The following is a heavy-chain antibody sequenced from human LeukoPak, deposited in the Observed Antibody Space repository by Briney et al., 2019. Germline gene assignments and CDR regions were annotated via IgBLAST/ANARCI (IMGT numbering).Heavy chain of an antibody. D-gene: IGHD3-3*01. V-gene: IGHV4-59*01. CDR1: GGSISSYY. CDR2: IYYSGST. Sequence: ETLSLTCTVSGGSISSYYWSWIRQPPGKGLEWIGYIYYSGSTNYNPSLKSRVTISVDTSKNQFSLKLSSVTAADTAVYYCTTTYDFWSGYYYPWGQGTLVTVSS. CDR3: TTTYDFWSGYYYP. J-gene: IGHJ5*02.